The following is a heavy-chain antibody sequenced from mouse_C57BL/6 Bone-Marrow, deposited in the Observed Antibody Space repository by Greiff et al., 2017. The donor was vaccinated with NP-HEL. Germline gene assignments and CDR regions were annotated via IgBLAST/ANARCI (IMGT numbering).Heavy chain of an antibody. V-gene: IGHV1-81*01. CDR1: GYTFTSYG. D-gene: IGHD1-1*01. CDR2: IYPRSGNT. CDR3: AFPYYYGKGGY. Sequence: QVQLQQSGAELARPGASVKLSCKASGYTFTSYGISWVKQRTGQGLEGIGEIYPRSGNTYYNEKFKGKATLTADKSSSTAYMELRSLTSEDSAVYFCAFPYYYGKGGYWGQGTTLTVSS. J-gene: IGHJ2*01.